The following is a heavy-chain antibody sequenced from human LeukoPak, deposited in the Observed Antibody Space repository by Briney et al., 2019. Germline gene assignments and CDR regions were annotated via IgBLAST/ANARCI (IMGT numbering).Heavy chain of an antibody. CDR3: ARGPKSYCGGDCYSRTIFDY. V-gene: IGHV3-7*01. D-gene: IGHD2-21*02. CDR1: GFTFSSYW. CDR2: IKQDGSEK. Sequence: PGGSLRLSCAASGFTFSSYWMSWVRQAPGKGLEWVANIKQDGSEKYYVDSVKGRFTISRDNAKNSLYLQMNSLRAEDTAVYYCARGPKSYCGGDCYSRTIFDYWGQGTLVTVSS. J-gene: IGHJ4*02.